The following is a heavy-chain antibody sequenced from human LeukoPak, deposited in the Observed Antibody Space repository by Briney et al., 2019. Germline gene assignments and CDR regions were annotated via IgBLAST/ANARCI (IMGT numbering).Heavy chain of an antibody. V-gene: IGHV4-59*01. Sequence: SETLSLTCTVSGGSISSYYWSWIRQPPGKGLEWIGYIYYSGSTNYNPSLKSRVTISVDTSKNQFSLKLSSVTAADTAVYYCARGGGYGDSGDYWGQGTLVTVS. CDR1: GGSISSYY. D-gene: IGHD4-17*01. CDR3: ARGGGYGDSGDY. CDR2: IYYSGST. J-gene: IGHJ4*02.